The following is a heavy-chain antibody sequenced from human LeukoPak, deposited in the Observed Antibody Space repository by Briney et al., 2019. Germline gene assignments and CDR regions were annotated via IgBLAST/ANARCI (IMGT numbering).Heavy chain of an antibody. D-gene: IGHD6-13*01. CDR1: GFSFASFA. Sequence: GGSLRLSCVASGFSFASFAMGWVRQPPGKGLEWVSTISDSGGRTHYADSVQGRFTISRDNSKNTLYLQINNLRAEDTAIYYCDAADFWGQGTLVTVSS. V-gene: IGHV3-23*01. CDR2: ISDSGGRT. J-gene: IGHJ4*02. CDR3: DAADF.